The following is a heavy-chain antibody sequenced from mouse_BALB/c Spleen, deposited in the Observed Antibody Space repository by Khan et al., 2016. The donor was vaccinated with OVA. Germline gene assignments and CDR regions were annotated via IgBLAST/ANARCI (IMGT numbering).Heavy chain of an antibody. D-gene: IGHD2-10*02. CDR2: INTYTGEP. CDR3: ARSGLVCEGYFDY. CDR1: GYTFTNYG. Sequence: QIQLVQSGPELKKPGETVKISCKASGYTFTNYGMNWVKQAPGKGLKWMGWINTYTGEPTSADDFKGRFAFSLETSASTAYLQINNLQNEDTATYFCARSGLVCEGYFDYWGQGTTLTVSS. V-gene: IGHV9-3-1*01. J-gene: IGHJ2*01.